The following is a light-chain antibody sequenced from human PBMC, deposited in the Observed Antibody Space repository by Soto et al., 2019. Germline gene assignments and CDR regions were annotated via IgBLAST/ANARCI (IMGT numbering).Light chain of an antibody. CDR1: QSVSSSY. CDR3: QQYRSSPVT. J-gene: IGKJ4*01. V-gene: IGKV3-20*01. Sequence: EIVLTQSPGTLSLSPGERATLSCRASQSVSSSYLAWYQQKPGQAPRLLIYGASNRATGIPDRFSGSGSGTVFTLTISRLEPEDFAVYYCQQYRSSPVTFGAGTKVEIK. CDR2: GAS.